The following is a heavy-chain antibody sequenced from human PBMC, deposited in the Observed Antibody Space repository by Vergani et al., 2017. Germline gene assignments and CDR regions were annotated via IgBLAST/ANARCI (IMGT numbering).Heavy chain of an antibody. V-gene: IGHV5-51*01. Sequence: EVQLVQSGAEVKKPGESLKISCKGSGYSFTSYWIGWVRQMPGKGLEWMGIIYPGDSDTGYSPSFQGQVTISADKSISTAYLQWSSLKASDTAMYYCARRNDGRGYSSSRVAFDIWGKGTMVTVSS. CDR1: GYSFTSYW. J-gene: IGHJ3*02. CDR2: IYPGDSDT. D-gene: IGHD6-13*01. CDR3: ARRNDGRGYSSSRVAFDI.